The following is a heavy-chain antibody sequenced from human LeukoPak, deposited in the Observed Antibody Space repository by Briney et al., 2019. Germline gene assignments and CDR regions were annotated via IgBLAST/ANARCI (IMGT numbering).Heavy chain of an antibody. CDR1: GGSISSYY. D-gene: IGHD5-24*01. J-gene: IGHJ3*02. CDR2: IYYSGST. V-gene: IGHV4-59*01. CDR3: ARGYKQGAFDI. Sequence: SGTLSLTCTVSGGSISSYYWSWIRQPPGKGLERIGYIYYSGSTNYNPSLKSRVTISVDTSKNQFSLKLSSVTAADTAVYYCARGYKQGAFDIWGQGTMVTVSS.